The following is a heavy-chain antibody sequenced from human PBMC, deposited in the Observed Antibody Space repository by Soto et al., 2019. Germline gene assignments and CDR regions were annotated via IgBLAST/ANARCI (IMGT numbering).Heavy chain of an antibody. D-gene: IGHD3-10*01. J-gene: IGHJ5*02. Sequence: QSQTLSLTCAISGDSVSSNSAAWNWIRQSPSRGLEWLGRTYYRSKWYNDYAVSVKSRITINPDTSKNQFSLQLNSLTPEDTAVYYCASWGSPTMGYNWFDPWGQGTLVTVSS. CDR3: ASWGSPTMGYNWFDP. CDR1: GDSVSSNSAA. V-gene: IGHV6-1*01. CDR2: TYYRSKWYN.